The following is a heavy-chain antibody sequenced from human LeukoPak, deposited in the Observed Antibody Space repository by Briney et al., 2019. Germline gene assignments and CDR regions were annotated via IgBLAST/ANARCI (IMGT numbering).Heavy chain of an antibody. CDR1: GFTFSDYY. Sequence: GGSLRLSCAASGFTFSDYYMSWIRQAPGKGLEWVSYISSSSYTNYADSVKGRFTISRDNAKNSLYLQMNSLRAEDTAVYYCARVSGYSYGSKGPLDYWGQGTLVTVSS. J-gene: IGHJ4*02. D-gene: IGHD5-18*01. CDR2: ISSSSYT. CDR3: ARVSGYSYGSKGPLDY. V-gene: IGHV3-11*06.